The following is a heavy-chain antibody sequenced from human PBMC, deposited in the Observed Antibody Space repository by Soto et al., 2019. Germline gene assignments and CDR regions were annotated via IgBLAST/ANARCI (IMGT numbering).Heavy chain of an antibody. V-gene: IGHV4-30-4*01. CDR3: ARGRYCLTGRCFPNWFDS. Sequence: SETLSLTCSVSGDSISTVDYFWAWVRQPPGQALEYIGYIYKSATTYYNPSFESRVAISLDTSKSQFSLNVTSLTAADTAAYFCARGRYCLTGRCFPNWFDSWGQGTLVTVSS. CDR1: GDSISTVDYF. J-gene: IGHJ5*01. D-gene: IGHD2-15*01. CDR2: IYKSATT.